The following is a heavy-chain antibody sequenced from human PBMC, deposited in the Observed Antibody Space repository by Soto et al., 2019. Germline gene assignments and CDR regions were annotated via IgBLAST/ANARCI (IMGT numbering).Heavy chain of an antibody. CDR2: ISSSSSYI. J-gene: IGHJ6*02. D-gene: IGHD4-4*01. Sequence: PGGSLRLSCAASGFTFSSYSMNWVRQAPGKGLEWVSSISSSSSYIYYADSVKGRFTISRDNAKNSLYLQMNSLRAEDTTVYYCARGKYSSPRGGLDVWGQGTPVTVSS. V-gene: IGHV3-21*01. CDR1: GFTFSSYS. CDR3: ARGKYSSPRGGLDV.